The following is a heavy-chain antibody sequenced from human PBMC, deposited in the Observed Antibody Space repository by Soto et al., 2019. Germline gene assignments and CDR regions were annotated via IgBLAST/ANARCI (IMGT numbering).Heavy chain of an antibody. D-gene: IGHD6-6*01. CDR2: ISAYNGNT. CDR1: GYTFTSYG. V-gene: IGHV1-18*01. Sequence: ASVKVSCKASGYTFTSYGISWVRQAPGQGLEWMGWISAYNGNTNYAQKLQGRVTMTTDTSTSTAYMELRSLRSDDTAGYYCARGSSGIYYYYGMDVWGQGTKVTVSS. J-gene: IGHJ6*02. CDR3: ARGSSGIYYYYGMDV.